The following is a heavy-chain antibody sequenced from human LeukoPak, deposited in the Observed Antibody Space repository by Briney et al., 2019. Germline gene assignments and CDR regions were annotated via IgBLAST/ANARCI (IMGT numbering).Heavy chain of an antibody. CDR2: IYTSGST. CDR3: ARSLSSGYYYFDY. V-gene: IGHV4-61*02. Sequence: SQTLSLTCTVSGGSISSSSYYWSWIRQPAWKGLEWIGRIYTSGSTNYNPSLKSRVTISVDTSKNQFSLQLSSVTAADTAVYYCARSLSSGYYYFDYWGQGTLVTVSS. CDR1: GGSISSSSYY. D-gene: IGHD3-22*01. J-gene: IGHJ4*02.